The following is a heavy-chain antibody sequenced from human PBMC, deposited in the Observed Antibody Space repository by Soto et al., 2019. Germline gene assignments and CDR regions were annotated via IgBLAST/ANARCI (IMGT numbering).Heavy chain of an antibody. D-gene: IGHD3-22*01. CDR3: ARRQNYYESRGTIDY. Sequence: PGGSLKISCKGSGYSFTSYWICWVRQMPGKGLEWMGIIYPGDSDTRYSPSFQGQVTISVDKSISTAYLQWSSLKASDTAMYNCARRQNYYESRGTIDYWGQGTLVTVSS. CDR1: GYSFTSYW. CDR2: IYPGDSDT. J-gene: IGHJ4*02. V-gene: IGHV5-51*01.